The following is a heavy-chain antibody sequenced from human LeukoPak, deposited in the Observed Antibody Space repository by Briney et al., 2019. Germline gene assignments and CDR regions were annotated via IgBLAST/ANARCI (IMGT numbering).Heavy chain of an antibody. D-gene: IGHD2-2*01. V-gene: IGHV3-30-3*01. CDR3: ATSTDADAFDI. CDR1: GFTFSSYA. CDR2: ISYDGSNK. J-gene: IGHJ3*02. Sequence: GGSLRLSCAASGFTFSSYAMHWVRQAPGKGLEWVAVISYDGSNKYYADSVKGRFTISRDNSKNTLYLQMNSLRAEDTAVYSCATSTDADAFDIWGQGTMVTVSS.